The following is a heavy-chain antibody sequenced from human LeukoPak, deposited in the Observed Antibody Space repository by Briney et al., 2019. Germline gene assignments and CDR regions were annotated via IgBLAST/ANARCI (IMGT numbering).Heavy chain of an antibody. V-gene: IGHV3-21*01. Sequence: GRCLRLSCAASGFTFRSYSTNSVRQSAGKRLEWFSCISSSSSYIYYADSVKGRFTISRDNAKNSLYLQMNSLRAEDTAVYYCARDYYGDYVAFDIWGQGTMVTVSS. D-gene: IGHD4-17*01. J-gene: IGHJ3*02. CDR3: ARDYYGDYVAFDI. CDR1: GFTFRSYS. CDR2: ISSSSSYI.